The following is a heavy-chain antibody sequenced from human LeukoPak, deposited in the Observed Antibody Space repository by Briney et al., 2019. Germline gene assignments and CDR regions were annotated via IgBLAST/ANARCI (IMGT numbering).Heavy chain of an antibody. CDR2: ISGSGGST. J-gene: IGHJ4*02. CDR1: GFTFSSYA. V-gene: IGHV3-23*01. Sequence: GGSLRLSCAASGFTFSSYAMSWVRQAPGKGLEWVSTISGSGGSTYYADSVKGRFTISRDIAKNTLYLQMNSLRAEDTGVYYCAKDHYWSIDYWGRGTLVTVSS. CDR3: AKDHYWSIDY. D-gene: IGHD3-3*01.